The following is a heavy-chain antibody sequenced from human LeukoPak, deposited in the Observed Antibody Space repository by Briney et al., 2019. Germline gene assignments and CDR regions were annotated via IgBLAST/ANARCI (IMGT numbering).Heavy chain of an antibody. CDR1: GYSFTSYW. D-gene: IGHD5-18*01. V-gene: IGHV5-51*01. J-gene: IGHJ4*02. Sequence: GESLKISCQGSGYSFTSYWIGWVRQMPGKGLEWMGIIYPGDSDTRYSPSFQGQVTISADKSISTAYLQWSSLKASDTAMYYRARHRDVDTATEFDYWGQGTLVTVSS. CDR2: IYPGDSDT. CDR3: ARHRDVDTATEFDY.